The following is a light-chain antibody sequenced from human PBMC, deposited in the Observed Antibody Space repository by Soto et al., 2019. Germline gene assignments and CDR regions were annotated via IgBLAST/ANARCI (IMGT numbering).Light chain of an antibody. Sequence: AIQLTQSPSSLSASVGDRVTITCRASQGISSALAWYQQKPGKTPKLLIYDAPSLKSGVPSRFSGSGSGTDFTLTISSLQAEDFATYYCQQFNSYPPTFGQGTKLELK. V-gene: IGKV1-13*02. J-gene: IGKJ2*01. CDR1: QGISSA. CDR3: QQFNSYPPT. CDR2: DAP.